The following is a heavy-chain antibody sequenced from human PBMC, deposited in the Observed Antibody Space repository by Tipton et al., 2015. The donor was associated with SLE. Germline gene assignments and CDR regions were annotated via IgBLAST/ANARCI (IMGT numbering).Heavy chain of an antibody. CDR3: AKVAGLDDFWSGYSHWNFDL. J-gene: IGHJ2*01. D-gene: IGHD3-3*01. Sequence: GSLRLSCAASGLTFSKAWMSWVRQAPGKGLEWVANIKQDGSEKYYVDSVKGRFTISRDNAKKSLYLQMNSLRDEDTAVYYCAKVAGLDDFWSGYSHWNFDLWGRGTLVTVSS. CDR1: GLTFSKAW. V-gene: IGHV3-7*03. CDR2: IKQDGSEK.